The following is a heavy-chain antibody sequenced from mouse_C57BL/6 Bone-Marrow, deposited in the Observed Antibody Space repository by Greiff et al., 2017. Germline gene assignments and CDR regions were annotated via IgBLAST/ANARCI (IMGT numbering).Heavy chain of an antibody. D-gene: IGHD1-1*01. CDR1: GFTFSDYG. Sequence: EVMLVESGGGLVQPGGSLKLSCAASGFTFSDYGMAGVRQAPRKGPEWVAFISNLAYSIYYADTVTGRFTISRENAKKTLYLEMSSLRSEDTAMYYCARQGDYGSSYGFAYWGQGTLVTVSA. V-gene: IGHV5-15*01. CDR3: ARQGDYGSSYGFAY. J-gene: IGHJ3*01. CDR2: ISNLAYSI.